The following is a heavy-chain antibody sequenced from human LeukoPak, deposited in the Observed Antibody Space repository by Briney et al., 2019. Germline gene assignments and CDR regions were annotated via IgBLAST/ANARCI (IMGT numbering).Heavy chain of an antibody. CDR1: GFTFSSYG. V-gene: IGHV3-23*01. D-gene: IGHD3-10*01. Sequence: GGSLRLSCAASGFTFSSYGMSWVRQAPGKGLEWVSAISGSGGSTYYADSVKGRFTISRDNSKNTLYLQMNSLRAEDTAVYYCAKEDYYGSGKRGYYYYMDVWGKGTTVTISS. CDR2: ISGSGGST. J-gene: IGHJ6*03. CDR3: AKEDYYGSGKRGYYYYMDV.